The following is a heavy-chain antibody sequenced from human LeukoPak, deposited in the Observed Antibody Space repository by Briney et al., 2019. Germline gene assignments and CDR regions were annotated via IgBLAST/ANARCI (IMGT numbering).Heavy chain of an antibody. V-gene: IGHV3-23*01. J-gene: IGHJ4*02. D-gene: IGHD6-19*01. CDR2: FTDGESIT. CDR3: AKDMGRGWCYFDY. Sequence: GGSLRLPCAASGFTFSTYAMRWARQAPGKGLEGVSTFTDGESITHYADSVKGRFTNSRDNSKNTLYLQMNSLRVEDTAVYYWAKDMGRGWCYFDYWGQGTLVTVSS. CDR1: GFTFSTYA.